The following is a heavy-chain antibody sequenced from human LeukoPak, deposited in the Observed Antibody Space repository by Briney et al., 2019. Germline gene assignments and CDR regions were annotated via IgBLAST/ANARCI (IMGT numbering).Heavy chain of an antibody. CDR3: ARGGYFDWLTFDY. CDR2: INHSGST. D-gene: IGHD3-9*01. V-gene: IGHV4-34*01. J-gene: IGHJ4*02. Sequence: LRLSCAASGFTFSDYYMSWIRQAPGKGLEWIGEINHSGSTNYNPSLKSRVTISVDTSKNQFSLKLSSVTAADTAVYYCARGGYFDWLTFDYWGQGTLVTVSS. CDR1: GFTFSDYY.